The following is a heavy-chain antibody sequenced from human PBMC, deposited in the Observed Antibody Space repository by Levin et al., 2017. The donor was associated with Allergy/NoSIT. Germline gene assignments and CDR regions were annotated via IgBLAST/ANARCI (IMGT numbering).Heavy chain of an antibody. D-gene: IGHD2-8*02. CDR2: ISGSGGST. CDR1: GFTFSSYA. V-gene: IGHV3-23*01. J-gene: IGHJ5*02. CDR3: AKDYCTGGVCYWLDP. Sequence: GESLKISCAASGFTFSSYAMSWVRQAPGKGLEWVSAISGSGGSTYYADSVKGRFTISRDNSKNTLYLQMNSLRAEDTAVYYCAKDYCTGGVCYWLDPWGQGTLVTVSS.